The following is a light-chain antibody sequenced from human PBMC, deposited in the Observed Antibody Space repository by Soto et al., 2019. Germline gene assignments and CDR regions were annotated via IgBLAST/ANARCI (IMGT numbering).Light chain of an antibody. J-gene: IGLJ7*01. CDR1: SRDIGAYNL. Sequence: QSALTQPASVSGSPGQSITISCSGTSRDIGAYNLVSWYQQPPGKAPKLLIYEVRNRPSGISYRFSGSKSGTTASLTISSLLPEDEADYYCSSYTIYSTLLLFGGGTQLTVL. V-gene: IGLV2-14*01. CDR3: SSYTIYSTLLL. CDR2: EVR.